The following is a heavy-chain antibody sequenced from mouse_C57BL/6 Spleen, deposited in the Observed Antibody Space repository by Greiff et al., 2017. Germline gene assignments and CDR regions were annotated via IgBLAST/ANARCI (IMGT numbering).Heavy chain of an antibody. CDR2: ISYDGSN. V-gene: IGHV3-6*01. D-gene: IGHD2-1*01. Sequence: VQLQQSGPGLVKPSQSLSLTCSVTGYSITSGYYWNWIRQFPGNKLEWMGYISYDGSNNYNPSLKNRISITRDTSKNQFFLKLNSVTTEDTATYYCARDATMVKDWYFDVWGTGTTVTVSS. J-gene: IGHJ1*03. CDR3: ARDATMVKDWYFDV. CDR1: GYSITSGYY.